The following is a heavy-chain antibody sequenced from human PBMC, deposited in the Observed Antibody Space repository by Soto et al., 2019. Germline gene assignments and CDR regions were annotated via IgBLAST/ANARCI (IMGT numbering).Heavy chain of an antibody. Sequence: ASVKVSCKASGYTFTSYYMHWVRQAPGQGLEWMGIINPSGGSTSYAQKFQGRVTMTGDTSTSTVYMELSSLRSEDTAVYYCARVARTGTTSDAFDIWGQGTMVTVS. CDR3: ARVARTGTTSDAFDI. D-gene: IGHD1-7*01. V-gene: IGHV1-46*01. J-gene: IGHJ3*02. CDR2: INPSGGST. CDR1: GYTFTSYY.